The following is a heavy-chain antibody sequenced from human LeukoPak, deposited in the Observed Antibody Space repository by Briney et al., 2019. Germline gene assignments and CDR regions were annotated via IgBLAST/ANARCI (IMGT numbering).Heavy chain of an antibody. V-gene: IGHV1-2*02. CDR3: ARIGRWPNNDFDY. CDR2: INPNSGDT. CDR1: GGTFSSYA. D-gene: IGHD1-26*01. Sequence: GASVKVSCKASGGTFSSYAISWVRQAPGQGLEWMGWINPNSGDTNYAQKFQGRVTMTRDTSISTAYMELSRMRSDDTAVFYCARIGRWPNNDFDYWGQGTLVTVSS. J-gene: IGHJ4*02.